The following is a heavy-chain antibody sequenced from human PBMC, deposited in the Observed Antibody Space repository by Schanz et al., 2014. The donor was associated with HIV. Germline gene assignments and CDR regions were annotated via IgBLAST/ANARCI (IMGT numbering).Heavy chain of an antibody. CDR3: AREAYYFDFWNGQYYYYGLDV. Sequence: EVQLVESGGALVQPGGSLRLSCAASGFTFSSYSMNWVRQAPGKGLEWVSYISGSSSTIYYAGSVKGRFTISRDNAKNSLFLQMNSLKDDDTAVYYCAREAYYFDFWNGQYYYYGLDVWGQGTTVTVSS. J-gene: IGHJ6*02. CDR2: ISGSSSTI. V-gene: IGHV3-48*02. D-gene: IGHD3-3*01. CDR1: GFTFSSYS.